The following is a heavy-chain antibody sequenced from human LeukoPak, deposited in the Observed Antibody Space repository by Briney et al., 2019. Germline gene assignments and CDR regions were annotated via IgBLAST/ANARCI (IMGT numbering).Heavy chain of an antibody. V-gene: IGHV3-30*03. CDR2: ISYEGSKK. Sequence: GGSLRLSCAASGFGFSTYGMHWVRQAPGKGLEWVAAISYEGSKKYYADSVKGRFTISRDNSKNTLYLQMNSLRGEDTAVYYCARRSQDYWGQGTLVTVSS. CDR1: GFGFSTYG. CDR3: ARRSQDY. J-gene: IGHJ4*02.